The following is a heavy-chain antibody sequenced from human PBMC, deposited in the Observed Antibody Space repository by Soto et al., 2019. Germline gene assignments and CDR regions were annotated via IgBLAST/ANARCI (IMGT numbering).Heavy chain of an antibody. D-gene: IGHD4-17*01. CDR2: ISSSSSYI. CDR1: GFTFSIYI. J-gene: IGHJ6*02. CDR3: ARMFESTVTTNYYYYGMDV. V-gene: IGHV3-21*01. Sequence: GGSLRLSCAASGFTFSIYIMNWVLQAPGKGLEWVSSISSSSSYIYYADSVKGRFTISRDNAKNSLYLQMNSLRAEDTAVYYCARMFESTVTTNYYYYGMDVWGQGTTVTVSS.